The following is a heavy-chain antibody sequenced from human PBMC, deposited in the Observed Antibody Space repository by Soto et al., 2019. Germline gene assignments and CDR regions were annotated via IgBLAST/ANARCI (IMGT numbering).Heavy chain of an antibody. D-gene: IGHD4-17*01. CDR1: GFTFDDYA. J-gene: IGHJ4*02. V-gene: IGHV3-9*01. CDR2: ISWNGGRI. CDR3: AKDLDYGDYVGYFDY. Sequence: GGSLRLSCAASGFTFDDYAMHWVRQAPGKGLEWVSGISWNGGRIGYADSVKGRFTISRDNAKNSLYLQMNSLRAEDTALYYCAKDLDYGDYVGYFDYWGQGTLVTVSS.